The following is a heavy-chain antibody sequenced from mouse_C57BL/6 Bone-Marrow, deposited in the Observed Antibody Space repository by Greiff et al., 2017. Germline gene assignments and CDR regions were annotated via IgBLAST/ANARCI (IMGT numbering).Heavy chain of an antibody. CDR3: TRDLLLRYPGMDY. CDR2: IYPGNSDT. Sequence: VQLQQSGTVLARPGASVKMSCKTSGYTFTSYWMHWVKQRPGQGLEWIGAIYPGNSDTSYNQKFKGKAKLTAVTSASTAYMELSSLTNEESAVYYCTRDLLLRYPGMDYWGQGTSVTVSS. CDR1: GYTFTSYW. D-gene: IGHD1-1*01. V-gene: IGHV1-5*01. J-gene: IGHJ4*01.